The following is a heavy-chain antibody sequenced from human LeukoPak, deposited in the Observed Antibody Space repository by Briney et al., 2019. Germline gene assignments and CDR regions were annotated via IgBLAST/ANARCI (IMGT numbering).Heavy chain of an antibody. CDR2: INPSGGST. CDR1: GYTFTSYY. V-gene: IGHV1-46*01. D-gene: IGHD1/OR15-1a*01. CDR3: ARVPKKTIYGMDV. Sequence: VASVTVSCKASGYTFTSYYMHWVRQAPGQGLEWMGIINPSGGSTSYAQKFQGRVTMTRDTSTSTVYMELSSLRSEDTAVYYCARVPKKTIYGMDVWGQGTTVTVSS. J-gene: IGHJ6*02.